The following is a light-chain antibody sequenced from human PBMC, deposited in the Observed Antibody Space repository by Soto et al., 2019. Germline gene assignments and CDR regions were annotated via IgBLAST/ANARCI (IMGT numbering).Light chain of an antibody. CDR3: ATWDSSLGAGM. V-gene: IGLV1-51*01. J-gene: IGLJ3*02. Sequence: QSALTQPPSVSAAPGQKVTISCSGSGSNVGNNYVSWYQQFLGTAPKLLIYDDNQRPSGIPDRFSGSKSGSSATLDITGLQTADEADYYCATWDSSLGAGMFGGETKLTVL. CDR1: GSNVGNNY. CDR2: DDN.